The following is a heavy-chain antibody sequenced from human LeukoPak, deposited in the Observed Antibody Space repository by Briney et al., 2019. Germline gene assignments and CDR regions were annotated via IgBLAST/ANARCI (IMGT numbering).Heavy chain of an antibody. D-gene: IGHD2-2*01. J-gene: IGHJ4*02. Sequence: GGSLRLSCAASGFSLSTYWMHWVRQAPGKGLVWVSRINPDGSTTTYADSVEGRFTISRDNAKNTLYLQMSSLRAEDTAVYYCARVGVGMYHFDHWGQGTLVTVSS. CDR2: INPDGSTT. CDR1: GFSLSTYW. CDR3: ARVGVGMYHFDH. V-gene: IGHV3-74*01.